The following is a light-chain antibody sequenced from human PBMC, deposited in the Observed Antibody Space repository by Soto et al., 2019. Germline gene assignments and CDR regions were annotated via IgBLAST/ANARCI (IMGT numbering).Light chain of an antibody. Sequence: QSALTQPASVSGSPGQSITISCTGTSSDVGSYNLVSWYQQNPGKAPKLMIYEDSKRPSGVSNRFSGSKSGNTASLTISGLQAEDEADYYCCSYAGSSTLVFGGGTKVTVL. CDR3: CSYAGSSTLV. V-gene: IGLV2-23*01. J-gene: IGLJ2*01. CDR1: SSDVGSYNL. CDR2: EDS.